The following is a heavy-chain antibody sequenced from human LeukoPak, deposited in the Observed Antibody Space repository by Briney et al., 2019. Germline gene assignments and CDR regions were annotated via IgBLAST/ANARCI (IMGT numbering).Heavy chain of an antibody. CDR2: IYYRGST. D-gene: IGHD1-1*01. CDR1: GGSISSYY. V-gene: IGHV4-59*08. Sequence: PSETLSLTCTVSGGSISSYYGSWIRQPPGKRLEWIAYIYYRGSTNYNPSLKSRVTISVDTSNNQFSLKLSSVTAADTAVYYCARRTTGTGPFDYWGQGTLVTVSS. CDR3: ARRTTGTGPFDY. J-gene: IGHJ4*02.